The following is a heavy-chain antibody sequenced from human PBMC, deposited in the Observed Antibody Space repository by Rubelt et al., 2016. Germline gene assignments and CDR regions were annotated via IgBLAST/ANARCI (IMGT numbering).Heavy chain of an antibody. D-gene: IGHD3-22*01. CDR1: GYTFTSYG. CDR3: ARVANGGHSSGYLFDY. J-gene: IGHJ4*02. V-gene: IGHV1-2*02. Sequence: QVQLVQSGAEVKKPGASVKVSCKASGYTFTSYGISWVRQAPGQGLEWMGWINPNSGGANYAQGVQRRGTMTSEMSTSTAYVGLSSLRSDDTAVYDCARVANGGHSSGYLFDYWGQGTLVTVSS. CDR2: INPNSGGA.